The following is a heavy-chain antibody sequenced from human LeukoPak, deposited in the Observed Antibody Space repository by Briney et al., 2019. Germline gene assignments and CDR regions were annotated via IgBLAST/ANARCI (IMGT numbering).Heavy chain of an antibody. V-gene: IGHV4-59*12. CDR2: IYYSGST. J-gene: IGHJ4*02. Sequence: KTSETLSLTCTVSGGSISSYYWSWIRQPPGKGLEWIGYIYYSGSTNYNPSLKSRVTISVDTSKNQFSLKLSSVTAADTAVYYCARRMVRGVTRFDYWGQGTLVTVSS. CDR3: ARRMVRGVTRFDY. D-gene: IGHD3-10*01. CDR1: GGSISSYY.